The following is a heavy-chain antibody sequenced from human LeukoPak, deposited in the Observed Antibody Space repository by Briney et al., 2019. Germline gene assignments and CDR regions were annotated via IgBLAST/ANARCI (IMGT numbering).Heavy chain of an antibody. J-gene: IGHJ4*02. V-gene: IGHV3-30*04. CDR1: GFAFSSYA. Sequence: PGGSLRLSCAASGFAFSSYAMHWVRQAPGKGLEGVAVISHDGSYKYYAYADSVKGRFTISRDNSKNTLYLQMNSLRAEDTAVYYCARARGYCTGTSCNGGRDDFDYWGQGTLVTVSS. D-gene: IGHD2-2*01. CDR3: ARARGYCTGTSCNGGRDDFDY. CDR2: ISHDGSYK.